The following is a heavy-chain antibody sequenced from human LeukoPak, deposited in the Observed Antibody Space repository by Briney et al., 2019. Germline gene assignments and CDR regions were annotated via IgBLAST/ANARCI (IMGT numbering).Heavy chain of an antibody. CDR3: ARDGNPYYFDY. CDR2: IYGGGST. D-gene: IGHD1-14*01. Sequence: PGGSLRLSCAASGFTVSSNYMSWVRQAPGKGLEWVSVIYGGGSTYYADSVKGRFTISRDNSKNTLYLQMDSLRAEDTAVYYCARDGNPYYFDYWGQGTLVTVSS. J-gene: IGHJ4*02. CDR1: GFTVSSNY. V-gene: IGHV3-53*01.